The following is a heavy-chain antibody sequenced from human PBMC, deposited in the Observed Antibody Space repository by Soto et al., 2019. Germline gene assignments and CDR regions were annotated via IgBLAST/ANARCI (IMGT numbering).Heavy chain of an antibody. Sequence: QVQLVESGGGVVQPGRSLRLSCAASGFTFSSYAMHWVRQAPGKGLEWVAVISYDGSNKYYADSVKGRFTISRDNSKNTLYLQMNSLRAEDTAVYYCARDLSGWKGLDYWGQGTLVTVSS. CDR3: ARDLSGWKGLDY. CDR1: GFTFSSYA. CDR2: ISYDGSNK. V-gene: IGHV3-30-3*01. D-gene: IGHD6-19*01. J-gene: IGHJ4*02.